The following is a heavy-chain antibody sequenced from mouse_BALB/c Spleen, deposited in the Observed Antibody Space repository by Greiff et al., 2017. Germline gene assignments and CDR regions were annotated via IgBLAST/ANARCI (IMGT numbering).Heavy chain of an antibody. CDR2: IYPGSGNT. D-gene: IGHD1-2*01. CDR3: ARGLRLRYFDY. Sequence: QLQQSGPELVKPGASVKISCKASGYTFTDYYINWVKQKPGQGLEWIGWIYPGSGNTKYNEKFKGKATLTVDTSSSTAYMQLCSLTSEDTAVYFCARGLRLRYFDYWGQGTTLTVSS. V-gene: IGHV1-84*02. CDR1: GYTFTDYY. J-gene: IGHJ2*01.